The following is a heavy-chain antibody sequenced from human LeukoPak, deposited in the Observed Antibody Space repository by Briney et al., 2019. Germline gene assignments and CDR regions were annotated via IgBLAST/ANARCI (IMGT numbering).Heavy chain of an antibody. CDR3: ARGTYYYDSSGFWVSY. J-gene: IGHJ4*02. D-gene: IGHD3-22*01. CDR1: GFTFSSYW. CDR2: IKQDGSEK. Sequence: GGSLRLSCAASGFTFSSYWMSWVRQAPGKGLEWVANIKQDGSEKYYVDSVKGRFTISRDNAKNSLYLQMNSLRAEDTAVYYCARGTYYYDSSGFWVSYWGQGTLVTVSS. V-gene: IGHV3-7*01.